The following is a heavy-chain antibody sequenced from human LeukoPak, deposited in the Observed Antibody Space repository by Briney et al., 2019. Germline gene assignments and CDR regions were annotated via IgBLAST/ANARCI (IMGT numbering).Heavy chain of an antibody. V-gene: IGHV3-30*18. D-gene: IGHD2-2*02. J-gene: IGHJ6*02. CDR2: ISYDGSNK. CDR1: GFTFSSYG. CDR3: AKAGGYCSSTSCYTYYYGMDV. Sequence: GGSLRLSCAASGFTFSSYGMHWVRQAPGKGLEWVAVISYDGSNKYYADSVKGRFTISRDNSKNTLYLQMNSLRAEDTAVYYCAKAGGYCSSTSCYTYYYGMDVWGQGTTVTVSS.